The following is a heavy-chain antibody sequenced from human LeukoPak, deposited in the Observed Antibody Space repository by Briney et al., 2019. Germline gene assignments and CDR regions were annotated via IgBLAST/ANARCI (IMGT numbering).Heavy chain of an antibody. J-gene: IGHJ3*02. D-gene: IGHD3-22*01. CDR3: ARDTGLDYYDSSGYPNDAFDI. Sequence: SETPSLTCTVSGGSISSYYWSWIRQPPGKGLEWIGYIYYSGSTNYNPSLKSRVTISVDTSKNQFSLKLSSVTAADTAVYYCARDTGLDYYDSSGYPNDAFDIWGQGTMVTVSS. CDR1: GGSISSYY. CDR2: IYYSGST. V-gene: IGHV4-59*01.